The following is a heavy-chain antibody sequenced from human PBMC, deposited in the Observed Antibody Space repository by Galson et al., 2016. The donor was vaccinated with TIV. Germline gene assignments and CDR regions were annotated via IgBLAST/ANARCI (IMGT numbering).Heavy chain of an antibody. J-gene: IGHJ3*02. V-gene: IGHV1-69*04. D-gene: IGHD5-18*01. CDR2: IIPTLSLA. CDR1: GDTFSSLS. CDR3: AREVAHVDSVIFNADAFDI. Sequence: SVKVPCKASGDTFSSLSIIWVRQAPGQGLEWMGRIIPTLSLADYAQKFQGSVTITADRSTSTVYMELSSLRSDDAAVYYCAREVAHVDSVIFNADAFDIWGQGTMVTVSS.